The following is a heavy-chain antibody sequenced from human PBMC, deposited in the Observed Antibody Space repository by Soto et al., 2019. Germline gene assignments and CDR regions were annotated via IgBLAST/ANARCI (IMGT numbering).Heavy chain of an antibody. CDR3: ARAPPTPGPLITMVRGVIIRGYFDY. V-gene: IGHV4-34*01. CDR1: GGSFSGYY. D-gene: IGHD3-10*01. CDR2: INHSGST. J-gene: IGHJ4*02. Sequence: SETLSLTCAVYGGSFSGYYWSWIRQPPGKGLEWIGEINHSGSTNYNPSLKSRVTISVDTSKNQFSLKLSAVTAADTAVDYCARAPPTPGPLITMVRGVIIRGYFDYWGQGTLVTVSS.